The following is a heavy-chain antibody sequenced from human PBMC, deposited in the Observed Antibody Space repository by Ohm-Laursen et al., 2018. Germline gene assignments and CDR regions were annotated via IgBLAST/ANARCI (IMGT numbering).Heavy chain of an antibody. D-gene: IGHD3-22*01. CDR1: GFTFIDYD. CDR2: ITSGGGII. J-gene: IGHJ6*02. CDR3: ARHDSSDSPSHYYYHTMDV. V-gene: IGHV3-11*01. Sequence: SLRLSCTASGFTFIDYDMSWIRQTPGKGLEWLSYITSGGGIIYSADSVKGRFTISRDNDEDTLYLQMNSLRAEDTAIYYCARHDSSDSPSHYYYHTMDVWGQGTTVTVSS.